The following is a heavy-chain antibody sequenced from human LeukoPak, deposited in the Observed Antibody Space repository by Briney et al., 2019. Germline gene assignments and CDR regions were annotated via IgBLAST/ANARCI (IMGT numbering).Heavy chain of an antibody. Sequence: SGESLRISCKASGYSIVNYWIAWSGRMPGKDLEWVGNIYPDPSDTRYRPSFQGQVTISADKSISTAYLQWSSLKASDNGIYYCARLNDWADYWGQGTLVTVSS. J-gene: IGHJ4*02. CDR1: GYSIVNYW. CDR3: ARLNDWADY. D-gene: IGHD3-9*01. CDR2: IYPDPSDT. V-gene: IGHV5-51*01.